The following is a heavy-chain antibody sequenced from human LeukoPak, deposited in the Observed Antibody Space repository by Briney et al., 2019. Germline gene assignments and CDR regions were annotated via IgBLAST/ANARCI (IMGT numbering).Heavy chain of an antibody. J-gene: IGHJ4*02. V-gene: IGHV4-4*02. CDR2: IYLSGST. Sequence: SETLSLTCAVSGGSISSSNSWSWVRQPPGKGLEWIGEIYLSGSTNYNPSLKSRVTISVDKSKNHFSLKLSSVTAADTAVYYCARALGYSSSWNFDYWGQGTLVTVSS. D-gene: IGHD6-13*01. CDR1: GGSISSSNS. CDR3: ARALGYSSSWNFDY.